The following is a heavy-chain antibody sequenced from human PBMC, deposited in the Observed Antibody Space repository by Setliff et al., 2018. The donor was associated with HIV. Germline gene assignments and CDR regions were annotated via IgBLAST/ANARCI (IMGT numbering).Heavy chain of an antibody. Sequence: ASVKVSCKTSGYPFTNYAVSWIRRAPGQGLEFLGWIGGYDDNTKYPQRFQGRVTLTADRFSKTVYMELRGLTSDDTAVYYCAREMEPPDTVTTFGIFQHWGQGTLVTVSS. D-gene: IGHD4-17*01. CDR1: GYPFTNYA. V-gene: IGHV1-18*01. CDR3: AREMEPPDTVTTFGIFQH. J-gene: IGHJ1*01. CDR2: IGGYDDNT.